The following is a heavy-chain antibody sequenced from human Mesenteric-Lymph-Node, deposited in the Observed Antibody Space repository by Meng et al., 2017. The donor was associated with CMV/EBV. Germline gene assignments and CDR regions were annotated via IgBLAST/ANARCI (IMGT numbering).Heavy chain of an antibody. CDR3: ASLAPLNNTKDKIPSGY. CDR1: GGSFSAHY. D-gene: IGHD1-14*01. CDR2: INHSGST. J-gene: IGHJ4*02. V-gene: IGHV4-34*01. Sequence: HVQLQQWGAGLLKPSETLSLTCAVYGGSFSAHYWSWIRQPPGKGLEWIGEINHSGSTNYNPSFKSRITISVDTSKNQFSLKLTSVTAADTAVYFCASLAPLNNTKDKIPSGYWGQGTLVTVSS.